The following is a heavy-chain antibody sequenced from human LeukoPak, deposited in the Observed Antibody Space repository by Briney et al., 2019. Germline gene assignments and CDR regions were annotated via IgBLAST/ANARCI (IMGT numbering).Heavy chain of an antibody. V-gene: IGHV4-59*08. Sequence: PSETLSLTCTVSGVSINTYYASWIRQAPGKGLEFIGFIYNGGNTNYNPSLKSRATISVDTSNNQFSLRLTSVTAADTAFYYCARQEDVRVMLVRGMTMTPPYFDPWGQGTLVTVSS. J-gene: IGHJ5*02. CDR3: ARQEDVRVMLVRGMTMTPPYFDP. D-gene: IGHD3-10*01. CDR1: GVSINTYY. CDR2: IYNGGNT.